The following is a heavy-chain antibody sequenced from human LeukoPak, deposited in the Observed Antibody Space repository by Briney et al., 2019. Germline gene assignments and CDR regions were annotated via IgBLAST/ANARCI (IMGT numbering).Heavy chain of an antibody. V-gene: IGHV3-30-3*01. CDR2: ISYDGSNK. CDR3: ARDGNTYYDFWSGYYPMDY. D-gene: IGHD3-3*01. Sequence: GGSLRLSCAASGFTFSSYAMHWVRQAPGKGLEWVAVISYDGSNKYYADSVKGRFTISRDNSKNTLYLQMNSLRAEDTAVYYCARDGNTYYDFWSGYYPMDYWGQGTLVTVSS. CDR1: GFTFSSYA. J-gene: IGHJ4*02.